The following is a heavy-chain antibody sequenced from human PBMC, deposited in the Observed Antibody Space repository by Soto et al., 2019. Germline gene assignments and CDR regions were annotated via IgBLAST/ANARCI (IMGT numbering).Heavy chain of an antibody. CDR1: GFTFNNYA. J-gene: IGHJ4*02. CDR3: AKLGSSSWSPHYYFDY. V-gene: IGHV3-23*01. CDR2: ITDSGDDT. D-gene: IGHD2-2*01. Sequence: EVQLLESGGGLVQPGGSLRLSCAASGFTFNNYAMGWVRQAPGKGLEWVSAITDSGDDTYYIDSVKGRFTISRDNPKSTLYRQLNSRRAEDTAIYYCAKLGSSSWSPHYYFDYWGQGTLVTVSS.